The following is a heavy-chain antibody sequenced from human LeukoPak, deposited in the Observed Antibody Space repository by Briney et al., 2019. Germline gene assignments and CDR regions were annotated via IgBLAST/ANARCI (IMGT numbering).Heavy chain of an antibody. V-gene: IGHV4-59*01. CDR1: GGSISSYY. CDR3: ARGKRWFDP. J-gene: IGHJ5*02. CDR2: IYYSGST. Sequence: SETLSLTGTFSGGSISSYYWSWIRQPPGKGLEWIGYIYYSGSTNYNPSLKSRVTISVDTSKNQFSLKLSSVTAADTAVYYCARGKRWFDPWGQGTLVTVS.